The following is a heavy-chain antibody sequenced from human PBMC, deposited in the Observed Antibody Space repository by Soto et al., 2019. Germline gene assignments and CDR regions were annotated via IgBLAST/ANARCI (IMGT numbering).Heavy chain of an antibody. CDR2: IIPIFGTA. CDR1: GGTFSSYA. D-gene: IGHD2-2*01. CDR3: ARAPSNQLLLYRA. V-gene: IGHV1-69*13. Sequence: ASVNVSCKASGGTFSSYAISWVRQAPGQGLEWMGGIIPIFGTANYAQKFQGRVTITADESTSTAYMELSSLRSEDTAVYYCARAPSNQLLLYRAWGQGTLVTVSS. J-gene: IGHJ5*02.